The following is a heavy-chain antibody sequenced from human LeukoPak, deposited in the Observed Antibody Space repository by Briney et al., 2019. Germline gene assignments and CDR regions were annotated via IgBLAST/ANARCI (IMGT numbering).Heavy chain of an antibody. J-gene: IGHJ4*02. V-gene: IGHV3-21*01. CDR3: ARDNDGGELLDY. Sequence: GGSLRLSCAASGFTFSSYSMKWVRQAPGKGLEWVSSISSSSSYIYYADSVKGRFTISRDNAKNSLYLQMNSLRAEDTAVYYCARDNDGGELLDYWGQGTLVTVSS. CDR2: ISSSSSYI. CDR1: GFTFSSYS. D-gene: IGHD1-26*01.